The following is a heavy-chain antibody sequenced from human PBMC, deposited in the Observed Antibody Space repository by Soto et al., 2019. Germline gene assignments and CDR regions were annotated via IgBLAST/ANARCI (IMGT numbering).Heavy chain of an antibody. CDR3: ARALYYYDSSGLDP. Sequence: ASVKVSCKASGGTFSSYAISWVRQAPGQGLEWMGGIIPIFGTANYAQKFQGRVTITADKSTSTAYMELSSLRSEDTAVYYCARALYYYDSSGLDPWGQGTLVTVSS. D-gene: IGHD3-22*01. J-gene: IGHJ5*02. CDR1: GGTFSSYA. CDR2: IIPIFGTA. V-gene: IGHV1-69*06.